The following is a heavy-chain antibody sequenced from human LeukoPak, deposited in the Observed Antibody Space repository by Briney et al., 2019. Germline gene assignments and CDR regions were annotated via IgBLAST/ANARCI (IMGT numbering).Heavy chain of an antibody. CDR1: GFTFSDYY. CDR2: ISSSGSTI. D-gene: IGHD5-24*01. V-gene: IGHV3-11*04. J-gene: IGHJ4*02. CDR3: ARVRVRDGYNFDY. Sequence: PGGSLRLSCAASGFTFSDYYMSWIGQAPGKGLDWVSYISSSGSTIYYADSVKGRFTISRDNAKNSLYLQMNSLRAEDTAVYYCARVRVRDGYNFDYWGQGTLVTVSS.